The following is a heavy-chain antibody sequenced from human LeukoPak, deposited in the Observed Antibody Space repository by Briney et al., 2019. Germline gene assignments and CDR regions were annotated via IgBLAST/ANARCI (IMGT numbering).Heavy chain of an antibody. V-gene: IGHV4-38-2*01. J-gene: IGHJ2*01. D-gene: IGHD4-17*01. CDR2: IYHSENT. Sequence: SETLSLTCAVSGYSISSGYYWGWIRQPPGKGLEWIGSIYHSENTYYNPSLKSRFTISVDTSKNQFFLKVTSVTAADAAVYYCARPKYGDAAYFALWGRGALVTVSS. CDR1: GYSISSGYY. CDR3: ARPKYGDAAYFAL.